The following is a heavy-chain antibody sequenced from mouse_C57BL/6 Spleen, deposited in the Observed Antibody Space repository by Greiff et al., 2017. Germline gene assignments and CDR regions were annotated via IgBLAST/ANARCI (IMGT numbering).Heavy chain of an antibody. V-gene: IGHV1-53*01. Sequence: QVQLQQPGTELVKPGASVKLSCKASGYTFTSYWMHWVKQRPGQGLEWIGNINPSNGGTNYNEKFKSKATLTVDKSSSTAYMQLSILTSEDSAVYYCARSGDYDYDGGYAMDYWGQGTSVTVSS. CDR2: INPSNGGT. D-gene: IGHD2-4*01. CDR1: GYTFTSYW. CDR3: ARSGDYDYDGGYAMDY. J-gene: IGHJ4*01.